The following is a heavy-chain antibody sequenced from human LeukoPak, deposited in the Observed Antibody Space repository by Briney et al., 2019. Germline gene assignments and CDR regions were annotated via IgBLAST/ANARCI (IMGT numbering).Heavy chain of an antibody. CDR3: ARGRPDPQNSDYWDY. CDR1: RGSISTYY. CDR2: IHYTGRT. D-gene: IGHD3-22*01. V-gene: IGHV4-59*13. Sequence: SETLSLTCTISRGSISTYYWSWIRQTPGTTLEWIGNIHYTGRTRYNPSLESRVTMSLDTPKNEFSLRLTSMTAADSAFYYCARGRPDPQNSDYWDYWGQGILVTVSS. J-gene: IGHJ4*02.